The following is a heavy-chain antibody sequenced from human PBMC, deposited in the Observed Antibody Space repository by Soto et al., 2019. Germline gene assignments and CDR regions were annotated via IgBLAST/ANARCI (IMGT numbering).Heavy chain of an antibody. J-gene: IGHJ3*02. CDR1: GYSFTRYW. Sequence: GESLKISCKGSGYSFTRYWIGWVRQMPGKGLEWMGIIYPGDSDTRYSPSSQGQVTISADKSIGTAYLQWSSLKASDTATYYCARRVGTSSSRAFDIWGQGTMVTVSS. CDR3: ARRVGTSSSRAFDI. CDR2: IYPGDSDT. V-gene: IGHV5-51*01. D-gene: IGHD6-6*01.